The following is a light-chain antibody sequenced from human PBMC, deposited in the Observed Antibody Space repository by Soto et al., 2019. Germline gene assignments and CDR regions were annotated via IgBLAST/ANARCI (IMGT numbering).Light chain of an antibody. CDR2: EVS. CDR1: SSDVGGYNY. Sequence: QSALTQPASVSGSPGQSITISCTGTSSDVGGYNYVSWYQQRPGKAPKLMIYEVSNRPSGVSHRFSGSKSGNTASLTISGLQAEDEADYYCSSYTGNNTPYVFGTGTTVTVL. CDR3: SSYTGNNTPYV. J-gene: IGLJ1*01. V-gene: IGLV2-14*01.